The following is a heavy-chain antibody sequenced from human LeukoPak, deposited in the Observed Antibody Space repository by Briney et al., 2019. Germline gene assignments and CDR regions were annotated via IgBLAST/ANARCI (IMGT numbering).Heavy chain of an antibody. J-gene: IGHJ4*02. CDR3: ANWAGYDSSGYYFTGPFDY. Sequence: PGGSLRLSCVVSGFTFSSHSMHWVRQAPGKGPGWVSSISGSSSYIFYADSVKGRFNVSRDNAKISLYLQMNSLGVEDTAVYYCANWAGYDSSGYYFTGPFDYWGQGTLVTVSS. CDR2: ISGSSSYI. CDR1: GFTFSSHS. V-gene: IGHV3-21*01. D-gene: IGHD3-22*01.